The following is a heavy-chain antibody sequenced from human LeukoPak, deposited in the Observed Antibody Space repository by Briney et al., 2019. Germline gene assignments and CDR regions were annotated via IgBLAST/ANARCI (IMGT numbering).Heavy chain of an antibody. CDR3: ARVPGRDGSYFGVEY. V-gene: IGHV4-59*08. D-gene: IGHD1-26*01. Sequence: SETLSLTCTVSGGSIRSYYWSWIRQPPGKGLEWIGYIYYSGSTNYNPSLKSRVTISVDTSKNQFSLKLSSVTAADTAVYYCARVPGRDGSYFGVEYWGQGTLVTVSS. CDR1: GGSIRSYY. J-gene: IGHJ4*02. CDR2: IYYSGST.